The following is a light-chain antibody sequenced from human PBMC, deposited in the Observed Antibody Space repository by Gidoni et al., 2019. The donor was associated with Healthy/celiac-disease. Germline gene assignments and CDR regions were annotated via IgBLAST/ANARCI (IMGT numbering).Light chain of an antibody. CDR1: QSVSSSY. CDR2: GAS. CDR3: HQHGSSPPWT. V-gene: IGKV3-20*01. J-gene: IGKJ1*01. Sequence: EFVLTQSPATLSLSPGERATITCRGSQSVSSSYLPWYQQKPGQAPRLLIYGASSSTTGIPDRFCGSGSATDFTLTISSREPEDYVVSYCHQHGSSPPWTFXPXTKVEIK.